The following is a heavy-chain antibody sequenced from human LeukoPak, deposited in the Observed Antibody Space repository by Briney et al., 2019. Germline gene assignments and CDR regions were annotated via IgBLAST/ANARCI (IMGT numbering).Heavy chain of an antibody. D-gene: IGHD2-15*01. J-gene: IGHJ4*02. CDR1: GGSISDYY. Sequence: SETLSLTSTVSGGSISDYYRGWIRQPPGKGLEWIGYFYNSGSSTYNPSLKSRVTISVDTSKEQFSLKVNSVTAADTAVYYCTRGAGWPIDYWGQGILVTVSS. V-gene: IGHV4-59*01. CDR3: TRGAGWPIDY. CDR2: FYNSGSS.